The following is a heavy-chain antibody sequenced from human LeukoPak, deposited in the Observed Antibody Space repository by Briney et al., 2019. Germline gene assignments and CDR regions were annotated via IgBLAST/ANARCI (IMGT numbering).Heavy chain of an antibody. CDR1: GGSFSGYY. D-gene: IGHD3-22*01. CDR2: INHSGST. V-gene: IGHV4-34*01. Sequence: PSETLSLTCAVYGGSFSGYYWSWIRQPPGKGLEWIGEINHSGSTNYNPSLKSRVTISVDTSKNQFSLKLSSVTAADTAVYYCARARRAIVVGISKLDYWGQGTLVTVSS. CDR3: ARARRAIVVGISKLDY. J-gene: IGHJ4*02.